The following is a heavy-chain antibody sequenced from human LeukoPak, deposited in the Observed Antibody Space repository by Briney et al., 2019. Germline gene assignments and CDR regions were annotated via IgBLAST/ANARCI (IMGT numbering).Heavy chain of an antibody. CDR2: IYHSGST. V-gene: IGHV4-59*12. Sequence: SETLSLTCTVPGGSISSYYWSWIRQPPGRGLEWIGYIYHSGSTYYNPSLKSRVTISVDRSKNQFSLKLSSVTAADTAVYYCARGGNYYDSSGPPFDYWGQGTLVTVSS. D-gene: IGHD3-22*01. CDR1: GGSISSYY. J-gene: IGHJ4*02. CDR3: ARGGNYYDSSGPPFDY.